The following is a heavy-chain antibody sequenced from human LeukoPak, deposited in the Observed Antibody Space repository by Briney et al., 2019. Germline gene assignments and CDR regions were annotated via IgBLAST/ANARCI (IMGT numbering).Heavy chain of an antibody. CDR2: IIPILGIA. CDR1: GGTFSSYA. J-gene: IGHJ6*02. Sequence: SVKVSCQDSGGTFSSYAISWVRQAPGQGLEWMGRIIPILGIANYAQKFQGRVTITADKSTSTAYMELSSLRSEDTAVYYCARTYIAAAGTVWGQGTTVTVSS. V-gene: IGHV1-69*04. CDR3: ARTYIAAAGTV. D-gene: IGHD6-13*01.